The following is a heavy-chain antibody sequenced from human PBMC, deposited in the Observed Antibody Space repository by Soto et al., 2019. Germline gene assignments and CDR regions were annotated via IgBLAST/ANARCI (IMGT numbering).Heavy chain of an antibody. J-gene: IGHJ4*02. D-gene: IGHD3-22*01. CDR2: INPNSGGT. V-gene: IGHV1-2*02. CDR3: ARAAYYYYDGSGYYSN. CDR1: GYTFTGYY. Sequence: ASLKFSCKASGYTFTGYYMHWVRQAPGQGLEWMGWINPNSGGTNYAQKFQGRVTMTRDTSISTAYMELSRLRSDDTAVYYCARAAYYYYDGSGYYSNWGPGTLVTVS.